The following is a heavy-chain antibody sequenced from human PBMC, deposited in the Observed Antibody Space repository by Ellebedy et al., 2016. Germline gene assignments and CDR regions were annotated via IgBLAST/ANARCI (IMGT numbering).Heavy chain of an antibody. J-gene: IGHJ6*02. CDR3: ARDYLISTVTGYYYYGMDV. D-gene: IGHD4-17*01. Sequence: SETLSLXXTVSGGSISSGGYYWSWIRRHPGKGLEWIGYIYYSGSTYYNPSLKSRVTISVDTSKNQFSLELSSVTAADTAVYYCARDYLISTVTGYYYYGMDVWGQGTTVTVSS. V-gene: IGHV4-31*03. CDR1: GGSISSGGYY. CDR2: IYYSGST.